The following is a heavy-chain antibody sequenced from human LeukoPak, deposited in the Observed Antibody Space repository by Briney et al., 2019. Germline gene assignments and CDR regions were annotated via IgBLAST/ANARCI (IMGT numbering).Heavy chain of an antibody. CDR1: GGSISSISSNNYH. CDR2: IYYSGST. CDR3: AREMGVVTAHGIDV. V-gene: IGHV4-39*02. Sequence: SETLSLTCIVSGGSISSISSNNYHWGWIRQPPGKGLEWIGSIYYSGSTCYNPSFKSRVTISVDTSKNQFSLKLSSVTAADTALYYCAREMGVVTAHGIDVWGQGTAVTVSS. J-gene: IGHJ6*02. D-gene: IGHD4-23*01.